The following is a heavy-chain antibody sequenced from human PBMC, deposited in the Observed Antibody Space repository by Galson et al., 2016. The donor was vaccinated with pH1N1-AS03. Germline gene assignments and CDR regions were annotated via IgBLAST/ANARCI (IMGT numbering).Heavy chain of an antibody. CDR3: ARVYYYGSAGSYSLDY. CDR1: GFTFGGYW. J-gene: IGHJ4*02. D-gene: IGHD3-10*01. V-gene: IGHV3-74*01. Sequence: SLRLSCAASGFTFGGYWMHWVRQGPGKGLEWVSHIHTDGSRTTYADSVKGRFTISSDNAKNTLYLQMSSLRAEDTAVYYCARVYYYGSAGSYSLDYWGQGTLVTVSS. CDR2: IHTDGSRT.